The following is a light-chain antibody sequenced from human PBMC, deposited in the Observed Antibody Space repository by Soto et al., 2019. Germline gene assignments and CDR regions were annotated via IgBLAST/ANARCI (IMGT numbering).Light chain of an antibody. J-gene: IGKJ1*01. Sequence: EIVLTQSPGTLSLSPGERATLSCRASQIVKKNFLAWYQQRPGPAPRLLIYGASIRATGIPDRFSGSGSGTDFALTISSLEPDDFAVYYCQQYSSSRTFGPGTKVEIK. CDR1: QIVKKNF. CDR3: QQYSSSRT. V-gene: IGKV3-20*01. CDR2: GAS.